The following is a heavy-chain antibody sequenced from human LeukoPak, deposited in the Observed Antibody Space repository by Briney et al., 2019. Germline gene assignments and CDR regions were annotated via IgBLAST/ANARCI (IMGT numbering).Heavy chain of an antibody. CDR2: IYYSGSP. CDR1: GDSISVYY. J-gene: IGHJ4*02. D-gene: IGHD2-21*02. V-gene: IGHV4-59*08. Sequence: PSETLSLTCTVSGDSISVYYWGWIRQPPGKGLEWIGYIYYSGSPNYNPSLKSRVTMSVDTSKNQFSLKLSSVAAADTAVYYCARHQYCGSDCYRPLEYWGQGTLVTVSS. CDR3: ARHQYCGSDCYRPLEY.